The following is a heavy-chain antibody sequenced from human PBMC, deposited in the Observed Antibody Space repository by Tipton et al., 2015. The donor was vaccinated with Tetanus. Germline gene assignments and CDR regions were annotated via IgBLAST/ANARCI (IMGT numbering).Heavy chain of an antibody. Sequence: GLVKPSETLSLTCIVSGGSMSGSGHYGAWVRQSPGKGLEWIGSISYTGRTYYSPSLKSRVTMSVDTSKKDFSVRLGSVTAADTAVVFCARSFFDGSGYKIDNWGQGTLVTVSS. D-gene: IGHD3-22*01. CDR2: ISYTGRT. V-gene: IGHV4-39*02. CDR3: ARSFFDGSGYKIDN. CDR1: GGSMSGSGHY. J-gene: IGHJ4*02.